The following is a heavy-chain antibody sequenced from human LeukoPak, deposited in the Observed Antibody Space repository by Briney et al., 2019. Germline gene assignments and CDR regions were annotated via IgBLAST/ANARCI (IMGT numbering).Heavy chain of an antibody. J-gene: IGHJ4*02. V-gene: IGHV4-59*08. Sequence: PAETLSLTCTVSGGSISSYYWSWIRQSPGKGLEWIANIFYSGSPNYNPSLRSRVTISFDTSKNQFSLKLSSVTAADTAVYFCARVGHIAAPGTYDYWGQGTLVT. D-gene: IGHD6-13*01. CDR1: GGSISSYY. CDR3: ARVGHIAAPGTYDY. CDR2: IFYSGSP.